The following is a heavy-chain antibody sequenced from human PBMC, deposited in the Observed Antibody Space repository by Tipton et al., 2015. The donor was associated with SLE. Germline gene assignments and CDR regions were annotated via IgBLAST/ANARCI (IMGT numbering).Heavy chain of an antibody. J-gene: IGHJ5*02. CDR3: ARGPSSVLVPSSYSGREIDP. CDR2: INPTSGGT. V-gene: IGHV1-2*02. D-gene: IGHD2-2*01. Sequence: QLVQSGAEVKKPGASVTVSCKASGYTFDDYYVHWVRQAPGQGLQWMGWINPTSGGTIYAQKFEGRVTMTRDRSVSTAYLDLSRLRSDDTAVYYCARGPSSVLVPSSYSGREIDPWGQGTLVTVSS. CDR1: GYTFDDYY.